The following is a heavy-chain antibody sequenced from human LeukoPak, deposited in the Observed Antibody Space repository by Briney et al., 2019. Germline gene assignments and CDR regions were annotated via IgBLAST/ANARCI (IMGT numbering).Heavy chain of an antibody. CDR3: ARVRQQLDGMDV. V-gene: IGHV1-46*01. Sequence: ASAKVSCTASGYTFAGYYMHWVRQAPGQGLEWMGIINPSGGSTSYAQKFQGRVTMTRDTATSTVYMELSSLRSEDTAVYYCARVRQQLDGMDVWGQGTTVTVSS. CDR2: INPSGGST. J-gene: IGHJ6*02. CDR1: GYTFAGYY. D-gene: IGHD6-6*01.